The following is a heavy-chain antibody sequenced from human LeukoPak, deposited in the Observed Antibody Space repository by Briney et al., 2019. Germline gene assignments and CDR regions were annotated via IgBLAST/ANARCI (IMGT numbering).Heavy chain of an antibody. CDR3: ARDAWLVGTTNLYYFDY. CDR2: INPNSGDT. V-gene: IGHV1-2*06. J-gene: IGHJ4*02. CDR1: EYTCTDYY. D-gene: IGHD1-26*01. Sequence: ASVRVSCKASEYTCTDYYMHGVRQAPGQGLEWMVRINPNSGDTNYAQKFQGRVTMNRDPSISTAYMELSRLRSDDTAVYYCARDAWLVGTTNLYYFDYWGQGTLVTVSS.